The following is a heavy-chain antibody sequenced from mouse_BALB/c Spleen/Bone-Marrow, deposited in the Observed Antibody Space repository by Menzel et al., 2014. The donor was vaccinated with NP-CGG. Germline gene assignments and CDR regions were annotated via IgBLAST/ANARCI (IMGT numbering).Heavy chain of an antibody. CDR2: LHYSGNT. Sequence: DVKLQESGPDLVKPSQSLSITCTATGYSITSGYSWHWIRQFPGNKLEWMGCLHYSGNTNYNPSLKSRISITRDTSKNQFYLQLNSVTTEDTATYYCARLVPGTAYWGQGTLVTVSA. D-gene: IGHD4-1*01. CDR1: GYSITSGYS. J-gene: IGHJ3*01. V-gene: IGHV3-1*02. CDR3: ARLVPGTAY.